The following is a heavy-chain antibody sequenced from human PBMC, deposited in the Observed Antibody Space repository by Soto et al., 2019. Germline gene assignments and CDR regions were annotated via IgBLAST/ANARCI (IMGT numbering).Heavy chain of an antibody. CDR3: AKVLRGGAAPLTRDY. CDR1: GFTFSIYA. CDR2: ISGSGGST. J-gene: IGHJ4*02. V-gene: IGHV3-23*01. D-gene: IGHD6-25*01. Sequence: EVQLLESGGGLVQPGGSLRLSCAAAGFTFSIYAMSWVRQAPGKGLEWVSAISGSGGSTSYADSVKGRFNISRVNSKSSLCLHLNTLRANRTAVYYCAKVLRGGAAPLTRDYWGQGTLVTVSA.